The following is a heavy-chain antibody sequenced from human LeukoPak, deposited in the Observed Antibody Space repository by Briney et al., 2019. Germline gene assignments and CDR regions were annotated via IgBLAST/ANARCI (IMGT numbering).Heavy chain of an antibody. J-gene: IGHJ6*04. CDR3: TSGWDYYGMDV. V-gene: IGHV3-49*04. Sequence: PGRSLRLSCAASGFTFSSYAMHWVRQAPGKGLEWVGFIRSKAYGGTTEYAASVKGRFTISRDDSKSIAYLQMNSLKTEDTAVCYCTSGWDYYGMDVWGKGTTVTVSS. D-gene: IGHD3-10*01. CDR1: GFTFSSYA. CDR2: IRSKAYGGTT.